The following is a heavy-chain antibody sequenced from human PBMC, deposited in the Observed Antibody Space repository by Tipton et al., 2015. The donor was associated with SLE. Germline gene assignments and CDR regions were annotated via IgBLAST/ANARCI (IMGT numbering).Heavy chain of an antibody. CDR3: ARGLGSDIVARFDP. CDR2: INHSGST. V-gene: IGHV4-34*01. Sequence: TLSLTCAVYGGSFSGYYWSWIRQPPGKGLEWIGEINHSGSTNYNPSLKSRVTISVVTSKNQFSLKLSSVTAVDTAVYYCARGLGSDIVARFDPWGQGTQVTVSS. CDR1: GGSFSGYY. D-gene: IGHD2-15*01. J-gene: IGHJ5*02.